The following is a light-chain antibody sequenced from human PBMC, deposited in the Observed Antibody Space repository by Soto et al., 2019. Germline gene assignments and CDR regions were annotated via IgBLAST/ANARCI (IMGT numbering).Light chain of an antibody. CDR1: GSDVGYYNY. CDR2: EVN. J-gene: IGLJ1*01. CDR3: SSCTSSSTPLYV. Sequence: QSALTQPASVSGSPGQSITISCTGTGSDVGYYNYVSWYRQHPGKAPRLMIYEVNNRPSGVSNRFSGSKSGNTASLTISGLQAEDEADYYCSSCTSSSTPLYVFGTGTKVTVL. V-gene: IGLV2-14*01.